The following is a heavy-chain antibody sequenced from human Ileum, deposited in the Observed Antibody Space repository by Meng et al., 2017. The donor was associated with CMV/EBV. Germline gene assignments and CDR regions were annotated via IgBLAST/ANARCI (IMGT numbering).Heavy chain of an antibody. CDR2: INGDGSRT. CDR1: GFTFSTYW. CDR3: TRDSYREGKGNRAFDI. J-gene: IGHJ3*02. Sequence: GESLKISCAASGFTFSTYWMDWVRQVPGKGLVWVSRINGDGSRTGYADSVEGRFTISRDNAKNTMYLQMSSLRVEDTAVYYCTRDSYREGKGNRAFDIWGQGTRVTVSS. V-gene: IGHV3-74*01. D-gene: IGHD3-16*01.